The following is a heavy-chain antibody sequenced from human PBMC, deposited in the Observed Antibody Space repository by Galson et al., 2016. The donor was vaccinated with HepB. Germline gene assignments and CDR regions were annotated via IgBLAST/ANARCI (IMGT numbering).Heavy chain of an antibody. CDR2: TSGNGIGA. CDR1: GFTFNTYA. Sequence: SLRLSCAASGFTFNTYAMTWVRQAPGKGLECVATTSGNGIGAAYAGSVKGRFTISRDNSKNTVYLQMNSLRAEDTAVYYCARTSDRVYYGMDVWGQGTTVTVSS. J-gene: IGHJ6*02. D-gene: IGHD2-2*01. CDR3: ARTSDRVYYGMDV. V-gene: IGHV3-23*01.